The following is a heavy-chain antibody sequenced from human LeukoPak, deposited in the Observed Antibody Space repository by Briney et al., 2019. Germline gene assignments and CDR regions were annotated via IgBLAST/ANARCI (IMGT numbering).Heavy chain of an antibody. CDR2: IYNSGST. CDR1: GGSISSYY. CDR3: AASSPWEPLDC. Sequence: SETLSLTCTVPGGSISSYYWSWIRQPPGKGLEWIGYIYNSGSTNYNPSLKSRVTISVDTSKNQFSLKLRSVTAAVTAVYYCAASSPWEPLDCWGQGTLVTVSS. J-gene: IGHJ4*02. V-gene: IGHV4-59*08. D-gene: IGHD1-26*01.